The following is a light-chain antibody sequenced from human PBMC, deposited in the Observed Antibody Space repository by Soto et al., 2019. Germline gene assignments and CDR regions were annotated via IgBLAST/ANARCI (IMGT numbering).Light chain of an antibody. CDR1: NSDVGGYNY. Sequence: QSALTQPASVSGSPGQSITIPCTGTNSDVGGYNYVSWYQQHPGKAPELMIYEVSHRPSGVSNRFSGSKSDNTASLTISGLQAEDESDYYCSSYTSISTLYVFGTGTKVTVL. CDR3: SSYTSISTLYV. J-gene: IGLJ1*01. CDR2: EVS. V-gene: IGLV2-14*01.